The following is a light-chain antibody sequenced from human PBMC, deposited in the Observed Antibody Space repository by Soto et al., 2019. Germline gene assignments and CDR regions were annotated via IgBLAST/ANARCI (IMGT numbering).Light chain of an antibody. Sequence: DIQIAQSPSSVSASVGERVTITCQASQDISNYLNWYQQKPGKAPRLLIYDASNMEKGVPSRFTGSGSGTDFILTISSLQPEDIATYYCQQYENFPITFGQGTRLEIK. CDR1: QDISNY. V-gene: IGKV1-33*01. CDR2: DAS. J-gene: IGKJ5*01. CDR3: QQYENFPIT.